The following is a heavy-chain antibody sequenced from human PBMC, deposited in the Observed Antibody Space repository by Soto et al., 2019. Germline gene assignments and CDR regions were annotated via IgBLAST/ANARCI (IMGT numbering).Heavy chain of an antibody. Sequence: WDTLSITFTVSGGSISSSSYYWGWIRQPPGKGLEWIGYIYYSATTNYNPSLKSRVTISVDTSKNQFSLKLSSVTAADTAVYYCARRGLLLVPLWGQGTMV. J-gene: IGHJ3*01. CDR2: IYYSATT. CDR3: ARRGLLLVPL. D-gene: IGHD3-10*01. CDR1: GGSISSSSYY. V-gene: IGHV4-61*05.